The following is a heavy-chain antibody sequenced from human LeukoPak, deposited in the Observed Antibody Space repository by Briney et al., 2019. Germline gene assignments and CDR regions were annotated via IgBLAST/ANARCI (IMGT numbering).Heavy chain of an antibody. Sequence: NLGESLKISCKCSGYSFTTYWIGWVRQMPGKGLEWMGIIYPGDSDTRYSPSFQGQVTISADKSISTAYLQWSSLKASDTAMYYCAISLRGEDAFDIWGQGTMVTVSS. J-gene: IGHJ3*02. CDR1: GYSFTTYW. V-gene: IGHV5-51*01. CDR3: AISLRGEDAFDI. CDR2: IYPGDSDT. D-gene: IGHD3-16*01.